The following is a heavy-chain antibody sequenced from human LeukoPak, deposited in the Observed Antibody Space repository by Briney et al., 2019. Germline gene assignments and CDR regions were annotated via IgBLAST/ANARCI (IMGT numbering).Heavy chain of an antibody. J-gene: IGHJ4*02. CDR2: IYTSGST. CDR1: GGSISGGSYY. D-gene: IGHD2/OR15-2a*01. Sequence: PSETLSLTCTVSGGSISGGSYYWSWIRQPAGKGLEWIGRIYTSGSTNYNPSLKSRVTISVDTSKNQFSLKLSSVTAADTAVYYCAREENPYWGQGTLVTVSS. CDR3: AREENPY. V-gene: IGHV4-61*02.